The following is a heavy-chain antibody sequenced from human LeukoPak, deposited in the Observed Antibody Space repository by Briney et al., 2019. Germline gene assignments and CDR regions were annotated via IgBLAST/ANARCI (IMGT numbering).Heavy chain of an antibody. CDR2: IIPILGIA. CDR3: ARGGDSSSWYAAYYYYYGMDV. J-gene: IGHJ6*02. D-gene: IGHD6-13*01. CDR1: GGTFSSYA. Sequence: SVKVSCKASGGTFSSYAISWVRQAPGQGLEWMGRIIPILGIANYAQKFQGRVTITADKSTSTAYMELSSLRSEDTAVYYCARGGDSSSWYAAYYYYYGMDVWGQGTTVTVSS. V-gene: IGHV1-69*04.